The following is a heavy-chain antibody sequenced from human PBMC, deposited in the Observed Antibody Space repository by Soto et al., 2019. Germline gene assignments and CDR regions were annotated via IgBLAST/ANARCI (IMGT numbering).Heavy chain of an antibody. J-gene: IGHJ2*01. CDR3: ARANIVVVVAATHDWYFDL. V-gene: IGHV3-13*01. Sequence: GGSLRLSCAASGFTFSSYDMHWVRQATGKGLEWVSAIGTAGDTYYPGSVKGRFTISRENAKNSLYLQMNSLRAEDTAVYYCARANIVVVVAATHDWYFDLWGRGTLVTVSS. D-gene: IGHD2-15*01. CDR1: GFTFSSYD. CDR2: IGTAGDT.